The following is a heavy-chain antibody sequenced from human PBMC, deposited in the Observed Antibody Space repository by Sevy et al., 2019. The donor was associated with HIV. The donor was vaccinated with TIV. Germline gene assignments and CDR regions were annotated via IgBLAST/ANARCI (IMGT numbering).Heavy chain of an antibody. CDR3: AKVDVVVPVADYGMDV. CDR1: GFTFSNYA. J-gene: IGHJ6*02. D-gene: IGHD2-2*01. CDR2: ISRSGGST. Sequence: GGSLRLSCAASGFTFSNYAMSWLRQAPGKGLEWVSSISRSGGSTYYADSVKGRFTISRDNSKNTLYLQMNSLRAEDTAVYYCAKVDVVVPVADYGMDVWGQGTTVTVSS. V-gene: IGHV3-23*01.